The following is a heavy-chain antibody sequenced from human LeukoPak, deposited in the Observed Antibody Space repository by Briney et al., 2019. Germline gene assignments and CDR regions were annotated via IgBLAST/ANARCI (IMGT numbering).Heavy chain of an antibody. Sequence: GGSLRLSCAASGFTFSSYWMHWVRQAPGKGLVWVSRINSDGSSTSYADSVKGRFTISRDNAKNTLYLQMNSLRAEDTAVYYCARGSGGYSYGSFDYWGQGTLVTVSS. J-gene: IGHJ4*02. CDR1: GFTFSSYW. V-gene: IGHV3-74*01. CDR3: ARGSGGYSYGSFDY. CDR2: INSDGSST. D-gene: IGHD5-18*01.